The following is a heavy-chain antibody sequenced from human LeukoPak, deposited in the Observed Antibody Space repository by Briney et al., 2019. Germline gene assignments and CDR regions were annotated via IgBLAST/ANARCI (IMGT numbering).Heavy chain of an antibody. CDR1: GGSFSGYY. CDR3: ARGELDYDILTGYYDGGWFDP. V-gene: IGHV4-34*01. Sequence: PSETLSLTCAVYGGSFSGYYWSWIRQPPGKGLEWIGEINHSGSTNYNPSLKSRVTMSVDTSKNQFSLKLSSVTAADTAVYYCARGELDYDILTGYYDGGWFDPWGQGTLVTVSS. CDR2: INHSGST. J-gene: IGHJ5*02. D-gene: IGHD3-9*01.